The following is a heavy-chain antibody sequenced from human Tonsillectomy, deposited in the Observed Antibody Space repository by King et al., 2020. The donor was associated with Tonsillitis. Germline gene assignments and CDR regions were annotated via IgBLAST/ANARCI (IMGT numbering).Heavy chain of an antibody. J-gene: IGHJ3*02. CDR1: GGSINSDH. CDR3: ARHIYALGSRI. Sequence: VQLQESGPGLVKPSETLSLTCTVSGGSINSDHWGWIRQPPGKGLEWIGNIYYTGGSTKYNSSLQSRVTISIDTSRKQFSLKVRSVTAADTAVYFFARHIYALGSRIWGQGTMVTVSS. CDR2: IYYTGGST. D-gene: IGHD3-10*01. V-gene: IGHV4-59*08.